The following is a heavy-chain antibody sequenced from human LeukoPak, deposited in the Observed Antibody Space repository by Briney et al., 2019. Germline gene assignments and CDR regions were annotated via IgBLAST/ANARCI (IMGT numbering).Heavy chain of an antibody. D-gene: IGHD3-10*01. Sequence: PSETLSLTCTVSGGSISPYYWSWSRQTPGKGLEWIGYIYYSGSTNYNPSLKSRVTISVDASKNQFSLKLTSVTAADTAVYYCARGPPGGQFDPWGQGTLVTVSS. CDR3: ARGPPGGQFDP. J-gene: IGHJ5*02. CDR1: GGSISPYY. CDR2: IYYSGST. V-gene: IGHV4-59*01.